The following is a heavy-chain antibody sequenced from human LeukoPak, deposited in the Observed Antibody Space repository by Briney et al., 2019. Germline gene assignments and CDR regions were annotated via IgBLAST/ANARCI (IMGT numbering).Heavy chain of an antibody. CDR3: AGSGPTVTTFFG. J-gene: IGHJ4*02. Sequence: SETLSLTCTVSGGSVSSGSYYWSWIRQPPGKGLEWIGYIYYSGSTNYNPSLKSRVTISVDTSKNQFSLKLSSVTAADMAVYYCAGSGPTVTTFFGWGQGILVSVSS. D-gene: IGHD4-17*01. CDR2: IYYSGST. V-gene: IGHV4-61*01. CDR1: GGSVSSGSYY.